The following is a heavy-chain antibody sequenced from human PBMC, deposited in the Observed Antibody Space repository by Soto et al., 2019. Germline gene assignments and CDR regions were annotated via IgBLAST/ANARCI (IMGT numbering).Heavy chain of an antibody. Sequence: GESLKISCQASGYTFTNFWIGWVRQMPGKGLEWMAIIYPSDSDIKYSPSFQGQVTISADRSLSTVYLQWNSLRASDTAIYYCVRRAGEQLVHPIENYFDFWGQGTQVTVSS. CDR3: VRRAGEQLVHPIENYFDF. V-gene: IGHV5-51*01. D-gene: IGHD1-26*01. J-gene: IGHJ4*02. CDR1: GYTFTNFW. CDR2: IYPSDSDI.